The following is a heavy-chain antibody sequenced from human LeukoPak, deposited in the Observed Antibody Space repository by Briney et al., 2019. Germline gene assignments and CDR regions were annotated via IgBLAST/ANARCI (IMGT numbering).Heavy chain of an antibody. CDR3: ARGGVSVGGNFDY. J-gene: IGHJ4*02. D-gene: IGHD4-23*01. V-gene: IGHV3-21*01. CDR2: ISRSSSYI. CDR1: GFTFSSYT. Sequence: PGGSLRLSCTASGFTFSSYTMNWVRQAPGKRLEWVSSISRSSSYIYYADSMKGRFTISRDNANNSLFLQMNSLRAEDTAVYYCARGGVSVGGNFDYWGQGTLVTVSS.